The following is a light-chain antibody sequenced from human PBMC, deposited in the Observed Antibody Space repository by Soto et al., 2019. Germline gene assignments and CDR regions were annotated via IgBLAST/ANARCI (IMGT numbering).Light chain of an antibody. J-gene: IGKJ1*01. V-gene: IGKV1-39*01. CDR2: AAR. CDR3: QQSYNTPQT. Sequence: DIQMTQSPSSLSASVVDRVTITCRASQNINSYLNWYQQTPGKAPKLLIYAARSLQSGVPSRFSGSGSGTEFTLTISSLHPEDFATYYCQQSYNTPQTFGHGTKVDIK. CDR1: QNINSY.